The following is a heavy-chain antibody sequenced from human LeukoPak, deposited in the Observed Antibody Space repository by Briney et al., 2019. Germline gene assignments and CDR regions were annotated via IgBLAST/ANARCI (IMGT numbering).Heavy chain of an antibody. CDR2: ISGTGGST. J-gene: IGHJ4*02. CDR1: RFTFSNYA. V-gene: IGHV3-23*01. CDR3: AKVVAGNIDYYFDY. D-gene: IGHD2/OR15-2a*01. Sequence: GGSLRLSCAASRFTFSNYAMSWVRQAPGKGLEWVAGISGTGGSTHYADSVKGRFTISRDNSKNTVYLQMRNLRVEHTAVYYCAKVVAGNIDYYFDYWGQGILVAVSS.